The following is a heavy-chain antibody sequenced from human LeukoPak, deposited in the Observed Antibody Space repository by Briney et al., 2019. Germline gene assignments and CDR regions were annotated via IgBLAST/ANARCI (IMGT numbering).Heavy chain of an antibody. J-gene: IGHJ4*02. Sequence: ASVKVSCKASGYTFTGYYMHWVPQAPGQGREWMGRNNPNSVGTNYAQKFQGRVTMTRDTSIRTAYMELSRLRPDDTAVYYCAGDYGDYVLDYWGQGTLVTVSS. CDR1: GYTFTGYY. CDR3: AGDYGDYVLDY. V-gene: IGHV1-2*06. CDR2: NNPNSVGT. D-gene: IGHD4-17*01.